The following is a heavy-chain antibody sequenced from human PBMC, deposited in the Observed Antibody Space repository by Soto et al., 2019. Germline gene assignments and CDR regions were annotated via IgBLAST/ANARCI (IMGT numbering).Heavy chain of an antibody. Sequence: QVQLQPWGAGLLKPSETLSLTCAVYGGSFSGYYWSWIRQPPGKGLEWIGEINHSGSTNYHPSLKSRVTISVDTSKNQFSRKLSSVTAADTAVYYCARGRIYYDSSGYLRFDYWGQGTLVTVSS. V-gene: IGHV4-34*01. CDR3: ARGRIYYDSSGYLRFDY. J-gene: IGHJ4*02. CDR1: GGSFSGYY. D-gene: IGHD3-22*01. CDR2: INHSGST.